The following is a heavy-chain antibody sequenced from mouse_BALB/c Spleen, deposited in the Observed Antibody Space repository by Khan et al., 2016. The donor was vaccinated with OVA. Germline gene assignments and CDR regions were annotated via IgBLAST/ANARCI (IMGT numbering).Heavy chain of an antibody. J-gene: IGHJ4*01. Sequence: VELVESGPGLVAPSQSLSITCTVSGFSLTNYGVNWVRQPPGRGLEWLGVMWGDGSTNFHSALNSRLIISKDNSQSQVFLELNSLQTDDTATYFCAKFTPDYYSMDYWGQGTSVTVSS. CDR2: MWGDGST. CDR1: GFSLTNYG. CDR3: AKFTPDYYSMDY. D-gene: IGHD2-12*01. V-gene: IGHV2-3*01.